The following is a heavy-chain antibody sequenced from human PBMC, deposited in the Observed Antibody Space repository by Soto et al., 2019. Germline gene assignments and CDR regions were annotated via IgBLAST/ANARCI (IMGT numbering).Heavy chain of an antibody. CDR3: ARQQNYDILTGYYTDY. V-gene: IGHV5-51*01. CDR2: IYPGDSDT. Sequence: PGESLKISCKGSGYSFTSYWIGWVRQMPGKGLEWMGIIYPGDSDTRYSPSFQGQVTISADKSISTAYLQWSSLKASDTAMYYCARQQNYDILTGYYTDYWGQGTLVTVSS. D-gene: IGHD3-9*01. CDR1: GYSFTSYW. J-gene: IGHJ4*02.